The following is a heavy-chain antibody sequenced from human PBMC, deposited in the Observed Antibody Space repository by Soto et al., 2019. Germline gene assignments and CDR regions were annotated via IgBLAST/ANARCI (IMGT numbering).Heavy chain of an antibody. CDR2: IYGGGDT. CDR3: ARDRWGWEKGGYPHSNGMIV. D-gene: IGHD5-12*01. J-gene: IGHJ6*02. CDR1: GFTVSSNY. Sequence: EEQLVATGGKLVQPGGSLRLSCVVSGFTVSSNYMSWVRQAPGGGLEWVSSIYGGGDTFYADSVKGRFTISKDSSQNTLYLQMSSLKADDSAVYYCARDRWGWEKGGYPHSNGMIVWGQGTTVTVSS. V-gene: IGHV3-53*02.